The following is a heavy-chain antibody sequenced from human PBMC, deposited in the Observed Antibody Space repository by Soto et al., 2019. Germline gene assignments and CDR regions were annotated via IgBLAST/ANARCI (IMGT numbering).Heavy chain of an antibody. CDR3: AIVFSHNGVSYYDY. J-gene: IGHJ4*02. Sequence: GGSLRLSCAASGFTFSHYSMSWVRQAPGKGLEYVSGISSSGDSTYHADSVRGRFTISRDNSKNTLYLQMGSLRPEDMAVYYCAIVFSHNGVSYYDYSGQGALVTVSS. CDR1: GFTFSHYS. CDR2: ISSSGDST. D-gene: IGHD2-8*01. V-gene: IGHV3-64*02.